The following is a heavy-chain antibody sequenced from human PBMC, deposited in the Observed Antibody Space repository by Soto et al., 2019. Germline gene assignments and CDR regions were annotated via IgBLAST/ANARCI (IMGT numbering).Heavy chain of an antibody. J-gene: IGHJ5*02. CDR3: ARRERYGAIVATQTPGWFDP. CDR1: GGSISSSSYY. CDR2: IYYSGST. D-gene: IGHD5-12*01. Sequence: LETLSLTCTVSGGSISSSSYYWGWIRQPPGKGLEWIGSIYYSGSTYYNPSLKSRVTISVDTSKNQFSLKLSSVTAADTAVYYCARRERYGAIVATQTPGWFDPWGQGTLVTVSS. V-gene: IGHV4-39*01.